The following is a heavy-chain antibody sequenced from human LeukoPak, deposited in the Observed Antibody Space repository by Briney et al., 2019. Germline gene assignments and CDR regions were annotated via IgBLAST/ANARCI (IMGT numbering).Heavy chain of an antibody. CDR2: INPNSGGT. J-gene: IGHJ4*02. CDR3: ARGGPDIVLMVYALDY. CDR1: GYTFTGYY. Sequence: ASVKVSCKASGYTFTGYYMHWVRQAPGQGLEWMGWINPNSGGTNYAQKFQGRVTMTRDASISTAYMELSRLRSDDTAVYYCARGGPDIVLMVYALDYWGQGTLVTVSS. D-gene: IGHD2-8*01. V-gene: IGHV1-2*02.